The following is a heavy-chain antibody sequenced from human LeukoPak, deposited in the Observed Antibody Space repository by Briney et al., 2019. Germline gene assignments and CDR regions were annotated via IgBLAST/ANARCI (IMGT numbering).Heavy chain of an antibody. CDR1: GFTFDDYA. D-gene: IGHD6-6*01. CDR3: AKVRPAYSSFGGFDY. V-gene: IGHV3-9*01. Sequence: QSGGSLRLSCAASGFTFDDYAMHWVRQAPGKGLEWVSGISWNSGSIGYADSVKGRFTISRDNAKNSLYLQMNSLRAEDTALYYCAKVRPAYSSFGGFDYWGQGTLVTVSS. J-gene: IGHJ4*02. CDR2: ISWNSGSI.